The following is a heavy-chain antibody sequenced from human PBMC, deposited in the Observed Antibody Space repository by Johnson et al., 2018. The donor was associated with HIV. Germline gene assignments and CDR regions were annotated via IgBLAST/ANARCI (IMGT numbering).Heavy chain of an antibody. Sequence: QVQLVESGGGLVQPGGSLRLSCAASGFTFSNYPMNWVRQAPGKGLEWVAVISYDGSNKYYADSVKGRFTISRDNSKNTLHLQMNSLRAEDTAVYYCAKGLIMIVFGGGLAHDAFDMWGQGTMVTVSS. J-gene: IGHJ3*02. CDR3: AKGLIMIVFGGGLAHDAFDM. CDR2: ISYDGSNK. CDR1: GFTFSNYP. D-gene: IGHD3-16*01. V-gene: IGHV3-30*04.